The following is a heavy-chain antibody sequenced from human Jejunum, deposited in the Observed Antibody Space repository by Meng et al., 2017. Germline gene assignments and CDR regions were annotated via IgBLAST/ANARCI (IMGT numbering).Heavy chain of an antibody. CDR2: IRSKSDNYAT. CDR1: GFTFSGSH. Sequence: GESLKISCAASGFTFSGSHMHWVRQVSGKGLEWVGHIRSKSDNYATAYAASVEGRFTISRDDSKNTAYLHINSLKTEDTAVYYCSRQTESTHDFWGQGTLVTVSS. V-gene: IGHV3-73*01. J-gene: IGHJ4*02. CDR3: SRQTESTHDF.